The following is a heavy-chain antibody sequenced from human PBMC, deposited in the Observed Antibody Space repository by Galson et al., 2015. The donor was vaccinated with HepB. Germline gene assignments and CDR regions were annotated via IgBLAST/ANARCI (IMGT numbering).Heavy chain of an antibody. CDR3: AKDYLPYYDRWGSYSDLYYFDY. V-gene: IGHV3-48*01. CDR1: GFIFSTYP. CDR2: ISRTTNAI. D-gene: IGHD3-22*01. Sequence: SLRLSCAASGFIFSTYPMNWVRQAPGKGPEWISYISRTTNAIYYADSVKGRFTISRDNSLDTVDLQMDSLRVDDTAVYYCAKDYLPYYDRWGSYSDLYYFDYWGQGTLVTVSS. J-gene: IGHJ4*02.